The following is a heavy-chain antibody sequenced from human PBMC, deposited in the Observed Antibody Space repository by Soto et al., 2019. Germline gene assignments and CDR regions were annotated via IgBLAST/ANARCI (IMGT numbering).Heavy chain of an antibody. CDR2: IYYSGST. J-gene: IGHJ5*02. V-gene: IGHV4-31*03. Sequence: QVQLQESGPGLVKPSQTLSLTCTVSGGSISSGGYYWSWIRQHPGKGLEWIGYIYYSGSTYYNPPLKSRVTISVDTSKNQFSLKLSSVTAADTAVYYCARDHRIQLWYNWFDPWGQGTLVTVSS. CDR3: ARDHRIQLWYNWFDP. CDR1: GGSISSGGYY. D-gene: IGHD5-18*01.